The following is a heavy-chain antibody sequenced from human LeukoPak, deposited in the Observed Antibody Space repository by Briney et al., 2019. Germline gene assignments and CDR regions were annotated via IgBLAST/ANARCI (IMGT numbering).Heavy chain of an antibody. CDR3: ARVPAGSSSGWPRHIDY. CDR2: IYYSGST. V-gene: IGHV4-59*01. CDR1: GGSISSYY. D-gene: IGHD6-19*01. J-gene: IGHJ4*02. Sequence: SETLSLTCTVSGGSISSYYWSWMRQPPGKGLEGIGYIYYSGSTKYNPSLNIRVTISVDTSKNQFSLKLSSVTAADTAVYYCARVPAGSSSGWPRHIDYWGQGTLVTVSS.